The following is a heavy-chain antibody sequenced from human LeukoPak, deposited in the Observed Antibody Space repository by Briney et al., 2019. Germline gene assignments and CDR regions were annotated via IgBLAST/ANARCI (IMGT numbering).Heavy chain of an antibody. D-gene: IGHD4-17*01. Sequence: AGGSLRLSRAASGFPFSEYSMNWVRQAPGKGLEWVSYIDSSSTIYYADSVKGRFTISRDNAKNSLYLQLNSLRAEDTAVYYCARGPYDYGEYIDYWGQGTLVTVSS. CDR1: GFPFSEYS. CDR2: IDSSSTI. CDR3: ARGPYDYGEYIDY. J-gene: IGHJ4*02. V-gene: IGHV3-69-1*01.